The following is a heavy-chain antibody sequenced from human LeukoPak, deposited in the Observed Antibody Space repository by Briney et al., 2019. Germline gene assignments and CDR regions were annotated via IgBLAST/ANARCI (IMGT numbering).Heavy chain of an antibody. Sequence: PSETLSLTCTVSGGSISSYYWSWIRQPPGKGLEWIGYIYYSGSTNYNPSLKSRVTISVDTSKNQFSLKLSSVTAADTAVYYCERDLVYSRSGGFDYWGQGTLVTVSS. V-gene: IGHV4-59*01. CDR2: IYYSGST. CDR3: ERDLVYSRSGGFDY. J-gene: IGHJ4*02. D-gene: IGHD6-6*01. CDR1: GGSISSYY.